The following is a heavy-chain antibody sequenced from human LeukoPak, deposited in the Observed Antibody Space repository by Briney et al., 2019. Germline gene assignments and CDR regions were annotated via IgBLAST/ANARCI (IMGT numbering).Heavy chain of an antibody. V-gene: IGHV1-8*03. CDR3: ARADGSPDY. CDR2: MNPNSGYT. J-gene: IGHJ4*02. CDR1: GYTFTSLD. D-gene: IGHD2-15*01. Sequence: LWASVKVSCKTSGYTFTSLDINWVRQTTGQGLEWMGWMNPNSGYTGYAQQFQGRVTITRNTSISTVYMELSSLRTEDTAVYYCARADGSPDYWGQGTLVTVSS.